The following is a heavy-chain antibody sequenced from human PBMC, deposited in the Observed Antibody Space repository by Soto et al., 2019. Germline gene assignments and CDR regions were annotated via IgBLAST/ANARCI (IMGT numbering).Heavy chain of an antibody. Sequence: ASVKFPCNASGYTFTSYAMHWVRQAPGQRLEWMGWINAGNGNTKYSQKFQGRVTITRDTSASTAYMELSSLRSEDTAVYYCARDRATGTVYYYGMDVWGQGTTVTVSS. CDR2: INAGNGNT. CDR1: GYTFTSYA. V-gene: IGHV1-3*01. D-gene: IGHD1-1*01. CDR3: ARDRATGTVYYYGMDV. J-gene: IGHJ6*02.